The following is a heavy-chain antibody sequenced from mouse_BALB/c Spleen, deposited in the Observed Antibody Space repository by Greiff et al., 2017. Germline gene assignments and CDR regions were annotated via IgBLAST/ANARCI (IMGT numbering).Heavy chain of an antibody. V-gene: IGHV5-17*02. CDR2: ISSGSSTI. CDR1: GFTFSSFG. J-gene: IGHJ4*01. Sequence: EVKLVESGGGLVQPGGSRKLSCAASGFTFSSFGMHWVRQAPEKGLEWVAYISSGSSTIYYADTVKGRFTISRDNPKNTLFLQMTSLRSEDTAMYYCAREGIYYDYDVRNYAMDYWGQGTSVTVSS. D-gene: IGHD2-4*01. CDR3: AREGIYYDYDVRNYAMDY.